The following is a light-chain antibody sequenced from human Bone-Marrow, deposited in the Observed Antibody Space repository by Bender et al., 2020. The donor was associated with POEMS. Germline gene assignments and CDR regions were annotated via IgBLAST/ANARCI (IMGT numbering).Light chain of an antibody. CDR2: SDN. CDR1: NSNIGTNA. J-gene: IGLJ2*01. Sequence: SVLTQPPSASGTPGQRVTISCSGSNSNIGTNAVNWYQQFPGTAPKLLIYSDNQRPSGVPTRFSGSKSGNTASLTISGLQAEDEGDYYCSSYTGSNTLYVIFGGGTKLTVL. V-gene: IGLV1-44*01. CDR3: SSYTGSNTLYVI.